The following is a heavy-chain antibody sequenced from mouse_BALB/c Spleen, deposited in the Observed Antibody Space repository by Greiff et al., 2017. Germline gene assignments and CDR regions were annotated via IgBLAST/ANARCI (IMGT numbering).Heavy chain of an antibody. Sequence: QVQLQQSGAELVRPGTSVKVSCKASGYAFTNYLIEWVKQRPGQGLAWIGVINPGSGGTNYNEKFKGKATLTADKSSSTAYMQLSSLTSDDSAVYFCAREESYYGSSPAWFAYWGQGTLVTVSA. J-gene: IGHJ3*01. CDR2: INPGSGGT. CDR1: GYAFTNYL. D-gene: IGHD1-1*01. V-gene: IGHV1-54*01. CDR3: AREESYYGSSPAWFAY.